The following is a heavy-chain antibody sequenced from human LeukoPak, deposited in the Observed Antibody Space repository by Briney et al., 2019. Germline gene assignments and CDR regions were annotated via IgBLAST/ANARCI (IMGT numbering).Heavy chain of an antibody. CDR1: GGSLSGYY. Sequence: SETLSLTCAVYGGSLSGYYWSWIRQPPGKGLEWIGEINHSGSTNYNPSLKSRVTISVDTSKNQFSLKLSSVTAADTAVYYCARGRGGRIVVVTGHRYYFDYWGQGTLVTVSS. CDR2: INHSGST. V-gene: IGHV4-34*01. J-gene: IGHJ4*02. D-gene: IGHD2-21*02. CDR3: ARGRGGRIVVVTGHRYYFDY.